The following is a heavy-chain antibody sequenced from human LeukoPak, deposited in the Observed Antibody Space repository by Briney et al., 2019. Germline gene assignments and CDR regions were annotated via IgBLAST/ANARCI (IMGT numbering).Heavy chain of an antibody. CDR2: ISGSSTDI. CDR1: GFTFSSYA. J-gene: IGHJ4*02. D-gene: IGHD3-22*01. Sequence: GGSLRLSCAASGFTFSSYAMNWVRQAPGKGLEWVSSISGSSTDIYYADSVKGRFTISRDNAKNSVFLQINNLRVEDTAIYYCARRSYYDSSGYDYWGQGTLVTVSS. CDR3: ARRSYYDSSGYDY. V-gene: IGHV3-21*06.